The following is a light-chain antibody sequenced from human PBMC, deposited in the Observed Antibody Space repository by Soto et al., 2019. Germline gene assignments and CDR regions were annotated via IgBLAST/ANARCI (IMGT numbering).Light chain of an antibody. J-gene: IGKJ1*01. CDR2: DTS. CDR3: QHYGSSPWT. CDR1: QTVGSTY. Sequence: EIVLTXSPATLSLSPGERATLSCGASQTVGSTYLAWYHQKPGLAPRLLIYDTSSRATGIPDRFSGSGSGTDFTLTISRLEPEDFAVYSCQHYGSSPWTFGQGAKVEIK. V-gene: IGKV3D-20*01.